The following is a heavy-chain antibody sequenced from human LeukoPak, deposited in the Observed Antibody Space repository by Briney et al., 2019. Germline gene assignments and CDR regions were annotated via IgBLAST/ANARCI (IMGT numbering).Heavy chain of an antibody. Sequence: GGSLRLSCAASGFTFSSYAMSWVRQAPGKGLEWVSGISGSGGSTPYADSVRGRFTISGDNSKNTLNLQMKSLRAEDTAVYYCAREVGGAASPLDPWGQGTLVTVSS. D-gene: IGHD3-16*01. V-gene: IGHV3-23*01. CDR2: ISGSGGST. CDR1: GFTFSSYA. CDR3: AREVGGAASPLDP. J-gene: IGHJ5*02.